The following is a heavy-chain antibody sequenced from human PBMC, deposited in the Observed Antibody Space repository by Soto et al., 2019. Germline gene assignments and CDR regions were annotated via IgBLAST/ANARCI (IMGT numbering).Heavy chain of an antibody. CDR3: ASFGYPRYYFDY. CDR2: IWYDGSNK. CDR1: GLSFSDYY. Sequence: PGGSLRLSCAASGLSFSDYYMYWVRQAPGKGLEWVAVIWYDGSNKYYEDSVKGRFTISRDNSKNTLYLQMNSLRAEDTAVYYCASFGYPRYYFDYWGQGTLVTVSS. V-gene: IGHV3-33*08. J-gene: IGHJ4*02. D-gene: IGHD5-18*01.